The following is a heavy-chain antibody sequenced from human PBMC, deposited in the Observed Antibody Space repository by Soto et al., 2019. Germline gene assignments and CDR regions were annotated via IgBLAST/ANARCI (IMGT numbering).Heavy chain of an antibody. CDR3: ARALWYYDSSGYDC. CDR2: ISSSGSTI. CDR1: GFTFSSYE. J-gene: IGHJ4*02. V-gene: IGHV3-48*03. Sequence: GGSLRLSCAASGFTFSSYEMNWVRQAPGKGLEWVSYISSSGSTIYYADPVKGRFTISRDNAKNSLYLQMNSLRAEDTAVYYCARALWYYDSSGYDCWGQGTLVTVSS. D-gene: IGHD3-22*01.